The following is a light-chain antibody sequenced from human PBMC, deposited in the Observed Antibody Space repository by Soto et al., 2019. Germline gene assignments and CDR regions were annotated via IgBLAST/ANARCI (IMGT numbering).Light chain of an antibody. CDR3: QQYGNSAYT. V-gene: IGKV3-20*01. CDR1: QSVSSTN. CDR2: DAS. Sequence: EIVLTQSPGTLYLSPGERATLSCRASQSVSSTNLAWYQQKSGQAPRLLIYDASSRATGIPDRFSGSGSGTDFTLIISRLEPEDFAVYHCQQYGNSAYTFGQGTKLEFK. J-gene: IGKJ2*01.